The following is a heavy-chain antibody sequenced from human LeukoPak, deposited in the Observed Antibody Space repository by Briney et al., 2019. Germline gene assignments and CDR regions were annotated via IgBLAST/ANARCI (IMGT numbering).Heavy chain of an antibody. J-gene: IGHJ3*02. D-gene: IGHD3-10*01. Sequence: PGGSLRLSCAASGFTFSSYSMNWVRQAPGKGLEWVSSISSSSSYIYYADSVKGRFTISRDNAKNSLYLQMNSLRAEDTAVYYCARARLWFGESPHDAFDIWGQGTMVTVSS. CDR3: ARARLWFGESPHDAFDI. CDR1: GFTFSSYS. CDR2: ISSSSSYI. V-gene: IGHV3-21*01.